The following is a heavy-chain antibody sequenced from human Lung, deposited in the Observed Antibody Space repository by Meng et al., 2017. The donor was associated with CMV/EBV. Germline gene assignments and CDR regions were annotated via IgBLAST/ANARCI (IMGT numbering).Heavy chain of an antibody. V-gene: IGHV3-11*04. CDR3: ARDSGAVSNFLDT. D-gene: IGHD3-10*01. Sequence: CAGSGINCDDYYMTWIRQAPGKGLEWISYISGSGGIRYYAGSVKGRFSISRDNAEKSLFLEMSSLRDDDTAVYFCARDSGAVSNFLDTWGQGTLVTVSS. J-gene: IGHJ5*02. CDR1: GINCDDYY. CDR2: ISGSGGIR.